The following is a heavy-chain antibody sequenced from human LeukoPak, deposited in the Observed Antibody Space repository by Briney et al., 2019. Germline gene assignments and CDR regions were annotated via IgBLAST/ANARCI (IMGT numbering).Heavy chain of an antibody. D-gene: IGHD2-15*01. V-gene: IGHV3-21*01. J-gene: IGHJ4*02. Sequence: GGSLRLSCAASGFTFSSYSMNWVRQAPGKGLEWVSSISSSSGYIYYADSVKGRFTISRDNAKNSLYLQMNSLRAEDTAVYYCARGGSGRQFDYWGQGTLVTVSS. CDR2: ISSSSGYI. CDR1: GFTFSSYS. CDR3: ARGGSGRQFDY.